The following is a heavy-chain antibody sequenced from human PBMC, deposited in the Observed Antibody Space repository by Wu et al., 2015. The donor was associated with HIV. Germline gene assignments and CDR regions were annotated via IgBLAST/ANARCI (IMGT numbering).Heavy chain of an antibody. D-gene: IGHD3-3*01. CDR3: VRVGYYFDIHRSYAEYFQH. V-gene: IGHV1-8*01. CDR1: GYTFDTFD. J-gene: IGHJ1*01. CDR2: MVPNTGNS. Sequence: QVQLTQSGAEVTKPGASVKVSCKTSGYTFDTFDINWVRQAAGHGLEWLGSMVPNTGNSRAAQEFRGRLTLTRTSATRTAYMELSGLRPEDTGTYYCVRVGYYFDIHRSYAEYFQHWGQGTPV.